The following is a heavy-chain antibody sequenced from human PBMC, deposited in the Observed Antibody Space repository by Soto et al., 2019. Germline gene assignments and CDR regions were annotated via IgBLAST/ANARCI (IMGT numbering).Heavy chain of an antibody. CDR1: GFTFSSYG. CDR2: ISYDGSNK. J-gene: IGHJ4*02. D-gene: IGHD1-26*01. Sequence: ESGGGVVQPGRSLRLSCAASGFTFSSYGMHWVRQAPGKGLEWVAVISYDGSNKYYADSVKGRFTISRDNSKNTLYLQMNSLRAEDTAVYYCATRERVGAMYWGQGTLVTVSS. V-gene: IGHV3-30*03. CDR3: ATRERVGAMY.